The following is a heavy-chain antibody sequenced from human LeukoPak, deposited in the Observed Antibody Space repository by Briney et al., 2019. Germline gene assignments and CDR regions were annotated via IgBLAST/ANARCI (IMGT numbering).Heavy chain of an antibody. Sequence: SETLSLTCTVSGGSISSSSYYWGWVRQPPWKGLERNGSISYSGNTYYNPSLKSRVTISVDTSKNKFSLKLSSVTAVDTAVYYCAVMTQGYWGQGTLVTVSS. CDR2: ISYSGNT. D-gene: IGHD3-16*01. V-gene: IGHV4-39*01. J-gene: IGHJ4*02. CDR3: AVMTQGY. CDR1: GGSISSSSYY.